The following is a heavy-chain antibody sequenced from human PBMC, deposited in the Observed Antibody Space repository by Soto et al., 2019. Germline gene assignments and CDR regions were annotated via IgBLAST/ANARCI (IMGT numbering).Heavy chain of an antibody. Sequence: LRLSCAASGFTFSTYRMHWFRQAPGKGLEWVAVIWYDGTNKYYGDSVEGRFTISRDNSQNTLYLQMNSLRAEDTAVYYCARPLEQQLFLFDSWGQGTLVTVSS. CDR2: IWYDGTNK. J-gene: IGHJ4*02. CDR3: ARPLEQQLFLFDS. CDR1: GFTFSTYR. D-gene: IGHD6-13*01. V-gene: IGHV3-33*01.